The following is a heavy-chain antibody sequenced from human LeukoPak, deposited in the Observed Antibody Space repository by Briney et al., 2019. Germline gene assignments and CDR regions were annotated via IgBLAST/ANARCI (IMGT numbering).Heavy chain of an antibody. Sequence: SETLSLTCTVSGGSISSYYWSWIRQPAGKGLEWIGRIYTSGSTNYNPSLKSRVTMSVDTSKNQFSLKLSSVTAADTAVYYCARGGMKLRFLEWLPDDAFDIWGQGTMVTVSS. J-gene: IGHJ3*02. D-gene: IGHD3-3*01. CDR3: ARGGMKLRFLEWLPDDAFDI. V-gene: IGHV4-4*07. CDR2: IYTSGST. CDR1: GGSISSYY.